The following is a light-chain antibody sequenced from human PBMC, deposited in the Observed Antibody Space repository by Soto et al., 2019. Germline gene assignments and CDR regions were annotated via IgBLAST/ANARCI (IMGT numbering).Light chain of an antibody. CDR1: QSVSSSY. Sequence: EIVLTQSPGTLSLSPGERATLSCRASQSVSSSYLAWYQQKPGQAPRLLIYGASSRATGIPDRFSGSGSGTDFTLTISRREPEDFAVYYCKLYGSSPLTFGGGTKVEIK. J-gene: IGKJ4*01. CDR2: GAS. CDR3: KLYGSSPLT. V-gene: IGKV3-20*01.